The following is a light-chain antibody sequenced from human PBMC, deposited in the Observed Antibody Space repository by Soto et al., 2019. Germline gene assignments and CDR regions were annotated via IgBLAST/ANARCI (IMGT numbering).Light chain of an antibody. CDR2: GAS. V-gene: IGKV3-15*01. CDR1: QSMGSN. Sequence: EIVMTQSLATMSVSPGERATLSCRASQSMGSNVAWYQQKPGQAPRLLIYGASTRAAGIPARFSGSGSGTEFTLTITSLQSEDFAVYYCQQFHNWPRTFGQGTKVDIK. J-gene: IGKJ1*01. CDR3: QQFHNWPRT.